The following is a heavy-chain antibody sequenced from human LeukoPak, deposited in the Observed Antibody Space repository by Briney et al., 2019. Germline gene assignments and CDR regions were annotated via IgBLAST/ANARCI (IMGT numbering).Heavy chain of an antibody. J-gene: IGHJ4*02. CDR3: AKDGLLLPFDY. CDR2: IWYDGSNK. CDR1: GFTFSSYG. D-gene: IGHD2-21*02. Sequence: GGSLRLSCAASGFTFSSYGMHWVRQAPGKGLEWVAVIWYDGSNKYYADSVKGRFTISRDNSKNTLYLQMNSLRAEDTAVYYCAKDGLLLPFDYWGQGTLVTVSS. V-gene: IGHV3-33*06.